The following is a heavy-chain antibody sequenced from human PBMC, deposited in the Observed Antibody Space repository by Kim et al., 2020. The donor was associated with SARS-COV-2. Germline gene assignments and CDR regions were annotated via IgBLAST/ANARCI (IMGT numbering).Heavy chain of an antibody. D-gene: IGHD3-22*01. J-gene: IGHJ3*02. V-gene: IGHV1-69*13. CDR2: IIPIFGTA. CDR3: ARTKYYYDSSGYSHDAFDI. Sequence: SVKVSCKASGGTFSSYAISWVRQAPGQGLEWMGGIIPIFGTANYAQKFQGRVTITADESTSTAYMELSSLRSEDTAVYYCARTKYYYDSSGYSHDAFDIWGQGTMVTVSS. CDR1: GGTFSSYA.